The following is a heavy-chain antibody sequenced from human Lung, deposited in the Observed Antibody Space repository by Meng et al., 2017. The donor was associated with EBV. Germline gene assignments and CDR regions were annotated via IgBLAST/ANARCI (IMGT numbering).Heavy chain of an antibody. CDR1: GGSISSGGHS. J-gene: IGHJ4*02. CDR2: IYYSGST. CDR3: AATVNDGYFDY. Sequence: VQLQESGPGRVKPSPTLSSPCTTVGGSISSGGHSWSWIRQHPGKSLEWMGYIYYSGSTYYNPSLKSRVTTSVDTSKNQFSLKLSSVTAADTAVYYCAATVNDGYFDYWGQGTLVTVSS. D-gene: IGHD4-11*01. V-gene: IGHV4-31*03.